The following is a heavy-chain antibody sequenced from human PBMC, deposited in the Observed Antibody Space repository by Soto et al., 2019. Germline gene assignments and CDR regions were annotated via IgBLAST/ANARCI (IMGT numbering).Heavy chain of an antibody. CDR1: GGSISWYY. CDR2: MYKTGST. D-gene: IGHD2-21*02. V-gene: IGHV4-59*01. Sequence: SETLSLTCTVSGGSISWYYCSWIRQPPGKGLEWIGYMYKTGSTVYNPSFKSRVTISVDTSKNQFSLKLNSVTAADTAVYYCARDLWGYCGTDCYPLDVWGQGTTVTVSS. J-gene: IGHJ6*02. CDR3: ARDLWGYCGTDCYPLDV.